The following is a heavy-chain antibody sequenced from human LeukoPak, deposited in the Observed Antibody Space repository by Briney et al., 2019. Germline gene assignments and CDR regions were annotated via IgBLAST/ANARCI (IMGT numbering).Heavy chain of an antibody. CDR2: ISDSGAAT. J-gene: IGHJ4*02. D-gene: IGHD4-17*01. V-gene: IGHV3-23*01. CDR1: GFSFSNYA. CDR3: AKIAPWGAVTTTDGFDY. Sequence: GGSLRLSCAASGFSFSNYAMSWVRQAPGKGLEWVSSISDSGAATYYADSVKGRFTISRDNSKNTLYLQLNSLGAEDTAVYYCAKIAPWGAVTTTDGFDYWGQGTLVTVSS.